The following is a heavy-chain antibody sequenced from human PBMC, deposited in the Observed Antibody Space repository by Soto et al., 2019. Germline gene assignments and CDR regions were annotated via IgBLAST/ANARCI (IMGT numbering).Heavy chain of an antibody. J-gene: IGHJ4*02. CDR1: GFSLSTSGVG. CDR2: IYWDDDK. Sequence: SGPTLVNPTQTLTLTCTFSGFSLSTSGVGLGWIRQPPGKALEWLALIYWDDDKSYSPSLKSRLTITKDTSRNQVVLTMTNMGPVDTATYYCAHGVGKVFWSEYYFDFWGQGTLVTVSS. D-gene: IGHD3-3*01. V-gene: IGHV2-5*02. CDR3: AHGVGKVFWSEYYFDF.